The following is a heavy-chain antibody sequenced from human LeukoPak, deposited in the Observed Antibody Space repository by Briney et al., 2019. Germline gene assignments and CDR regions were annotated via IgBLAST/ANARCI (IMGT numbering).Heavy chain of an antibody. D-gene: IGHD1-26*01. J-gene: IGHJ5*02. CDR3: ARQRGGELRTILDWFDP. CDR1: GGSISSSSYY. V-gene: IGHV4-39*01. CDR2: IYYSGST. Sequence: SETLSLTCTVSGGSISSSSYYWCWIRQPPGKGLEWIGSIYYSGSTYYNPSLKSRVTISVDTSKNQFSLKLSSVTAADTAVYYCARQRGGELRTILDWFDPWGQGTLVTVSS.